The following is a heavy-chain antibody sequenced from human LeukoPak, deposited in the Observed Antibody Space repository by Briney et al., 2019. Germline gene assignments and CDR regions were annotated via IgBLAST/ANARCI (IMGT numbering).Heavy chain of an antibody. CDR2: ISAYNGNT. D-gene: IGHD6-19*01. CDR3: ARDLRPIAVAGTGLDY. V-gene: IGHV1-18*01. CDR1: GYTFTSYG. Sequence: ASVKVSCKASGYTFTSYGISWVRQAPGQGLEWMGWISAYNGNTNYAQKLQGRVTMTTDTSTSTAYMELRSLRSDDTAMYYCARDLRPIAVAGTGLDYWGQGTLVTVSS. J-gene: IGHJ4*02.